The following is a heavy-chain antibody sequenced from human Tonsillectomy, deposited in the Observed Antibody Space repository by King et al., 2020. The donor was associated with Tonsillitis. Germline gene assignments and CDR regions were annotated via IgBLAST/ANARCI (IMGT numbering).Heavy chain of an antibody. Sequence: SWVRQAPGQGLEWMGWISAYNGNTNYSQKLQGRVTMTTDTSTSTTYMELRSLISDGPAVYYCARDDLVPAAGDYWGQGTLVTVSS. D-gene: IGHD6-13*01. J-gene: IGHJ4*02. CDR2: ISAYNGNT. CDR3: ARDDLVPAAGDY. V-gene: IGHV1-18*01.